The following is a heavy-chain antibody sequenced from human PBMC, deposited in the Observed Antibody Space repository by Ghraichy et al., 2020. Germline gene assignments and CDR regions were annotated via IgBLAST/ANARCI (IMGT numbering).Heavy chain of an antibody. V-gene: IGHV3-74*01. D-gene: IGHD6-19*01. Sequence: GGSLRLSCAASGFTFSSYWMHWVRQAPGKGLVWVSRINSDGSSTSYPDSVKGRFTISRDNAKNTLYLHMNSLTAEDTAVYYCARDGEQWLSLYYYYYGMDVWGQGTTVTVSS. CDR1: GFTFSSYW. J-gene: IGHJ6*02. CDR2: INSDGSST. CDR3: ARDGEQWLSLYYYYYGMDV.